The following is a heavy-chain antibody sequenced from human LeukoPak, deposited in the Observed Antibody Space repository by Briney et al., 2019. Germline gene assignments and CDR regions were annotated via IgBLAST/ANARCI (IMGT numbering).Heavy chain of an antibody. CDR2: IYYSGST. CDR3: ARLWRAAIDY. Sequence: PSXTLSLTCTVSGDSISSSSYYWGWSRQPPGKGREWIVSIYYSGSTYYNPASKSRVTISSNTAKNQFSLKLSSVTAADTAVYYCARLWRAAIDYGGQGTLVTVSS. V-gene: IGHV4-39*01. D-gene: IGHD1-1*01. CDR1: GDSISSSSYY. J-gene: IGHJ4*02.